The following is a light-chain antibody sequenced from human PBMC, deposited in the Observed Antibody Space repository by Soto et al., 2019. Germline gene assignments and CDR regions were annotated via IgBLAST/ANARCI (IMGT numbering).Light chain of an antibody. CDR1: SSNIGAGYH. CDR2: DNN. J-gene: IGLJ1*01. Sequence: QAVLTQPPSVSWAPGQRVTTSCTGGSSNIGAGYHVHWYQQLPRTAPKLLIFDNNNRPSGVPDRFSGSKSGTSASMAITGLQAEDEADYYCLSYDSSLSAYVFGTGTKVTVL. V-gene: IGLV1-40*01. CDR3: LSYDSSLSAYV.